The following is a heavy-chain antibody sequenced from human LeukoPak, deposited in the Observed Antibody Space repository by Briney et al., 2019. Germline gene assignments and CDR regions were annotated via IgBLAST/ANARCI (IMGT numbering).Heavy chain of an antibody. J-gene: IGHJ4*02. CDR2: ISYSGST. D-gene: IGHD3-3*01. CDR3: ARSTEWLYYFDS. CDR1: GDSISTYY. V-gene: IGHV4-59*01. Sequence: PSETLSLTCTVSGDSISTYYWSWLRQPPGKGLELFGYISYSGSTNYNPSLKSRVTISVGTSKNQFSLKLSSVTAADTAGYYCARSTEWLYYFDSWGQGALVTVSS.